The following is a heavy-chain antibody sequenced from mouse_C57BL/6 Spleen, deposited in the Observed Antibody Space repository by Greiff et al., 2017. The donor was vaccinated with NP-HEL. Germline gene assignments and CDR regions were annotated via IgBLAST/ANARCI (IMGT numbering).Heavy chain of an antibody. CDR2: RWSGGST. D-gene: IGHD3-2*02. Sequence: QVQLKQSGPGLVQPSQSLSITCTVSGFSLTNYGVNWVRQSPGKGMEWLGVRWSGGSTDYNAAFISRLSISKDNSKSQVFFKMNSLQADDTAIYYCARQGQLRLPTNYFDYWGQGTTLTVSS. CDR3: ARQGQLRLPTNYFDY. CDR1: GFSLTNYG. J-gene: IGHJ2*01. V-gene: IGHV2-2*01.